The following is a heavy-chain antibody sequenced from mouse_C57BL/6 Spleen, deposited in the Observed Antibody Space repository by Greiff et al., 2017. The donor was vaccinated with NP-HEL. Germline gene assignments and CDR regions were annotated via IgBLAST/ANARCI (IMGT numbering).Heavy chain of an antibody. D-gene: IGHD4-1*01. J-gene: IGHJ4*01. CDR2: FYPGSGSI. Sequence: VKLQQSGAELVKPGASVTLSCKASGYTFTEYTIHWVKQRSGQGLEWIGWFYPGSGSIKYNEKFKDKATLTADKSTSNVYRELSRLTSEDSAVYFCARHEGTGNAMDYWGQGTSVTVSS. V-gene: IGHV1-62-2*01. CDR1: GYTFTEYT. CDR3: ARHEGTGNAMDY.